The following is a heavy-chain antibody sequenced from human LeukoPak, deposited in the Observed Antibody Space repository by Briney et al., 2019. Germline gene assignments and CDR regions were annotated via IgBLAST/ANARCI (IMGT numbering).Heavy chain of an antibody. CDR3: ARGENCGGDCYPDYFDY. J-gene: IGHJ4*02. CDR2: IIPIFGTA. Sequence: ASVKVSCKASGGTFSSYAISWVRQAPGQGLEWMGGIIPIFGTASYAQKFQGRVTITADESTSTAYMKLSSLRSEDTAVYYCARGENCGGDCYPDYFDYWGQGTLVTVSS. CDR1: GGTFSSYA. D-gene: IGHD2-21*01. V-gene: IGHV1-69*13.